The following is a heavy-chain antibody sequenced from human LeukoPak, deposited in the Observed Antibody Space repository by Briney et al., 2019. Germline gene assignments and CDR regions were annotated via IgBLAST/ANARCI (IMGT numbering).Heavy chain of an antibody. J-gene: IGHJ4*02. CDR2: ISPDGNIT. V-gene: IGHV3-74*01. CDR3: ARGCSAVRCPADY. Sequence: GGSLRLSCAASGFTLSSYWLHWVRQAPGEGLVWVSQISPDGNITPYADSVKGRFTISRDNSKNTLYLQINALKAEDMAVYYCARGCSAVRCPADYWGQGSLVTVSS. CDR1: GFTLSSYW. D-gene: IGHD2-15*01.